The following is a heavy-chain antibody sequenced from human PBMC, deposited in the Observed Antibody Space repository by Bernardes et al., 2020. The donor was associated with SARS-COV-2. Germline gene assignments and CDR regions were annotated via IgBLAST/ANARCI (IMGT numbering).Heavy chain of an antibody. D-gene: IGHD2-21*02. CDR2: ISSRDSTV. Sequence: SLRLSCAASGFTFSEHYMSWIRQAPGKGLEWVSYISSRDSTVNYADSVRGRFTISRDNAKNSLYLQMNSLRADDTAVYYCARDCGGDCYGAFDIWGQGTMVTVSS. V-gene: IGHV3-11*01. J-gene: IGHJ3*02. CDR3: ARDCGGDCYGAFDI. CDR1: GFTFSEHY.